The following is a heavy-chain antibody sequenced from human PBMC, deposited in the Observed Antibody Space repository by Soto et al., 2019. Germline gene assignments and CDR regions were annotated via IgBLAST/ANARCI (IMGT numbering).Heavy chain of an antibody. CDR3: AREGSGDCSGGSCYPFYC. CDR1: GFTFSSYG. Sequence: QVQLVESGGGVVQPGRSLRLSCAASGFTFSSYGMHWVRQAPGKGLAWVAVIWYDGSNKYYADSVKGQFTISRDNSKNWLYLEMSCLRAEDTAVYYCAREGSGDCSGGSCYPFYCWGQPTLVTVSS. D-gene: IGHD2-15*01. CDR2: IWYDGSNK. V-gene: IGHV3-33*01. J-gene: IGHJ1*01.